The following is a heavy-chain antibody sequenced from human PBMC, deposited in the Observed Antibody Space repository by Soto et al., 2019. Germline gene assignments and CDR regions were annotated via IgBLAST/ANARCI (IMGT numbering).Heavy chain of an antibody. CDR1: GYTFTDYG. CDR2: INSYNGVT. Sequence: QVQLVQSGAEVKKPGASVKVSCKASGYTFTDYGITWVRQAPGQGLQWMGWINSYNGVTNNAHSFQGRVSMTTDTSTSTAYLALSSLRSDDTAVYYCARDRYNRGSFDYWGQGSLVTVSS. V-gene: IGHV1-18*01. D-gene: IGHD1-1*01. CDR3: ARDRYNRGSFDY. J-gene: IGHJ4*02.